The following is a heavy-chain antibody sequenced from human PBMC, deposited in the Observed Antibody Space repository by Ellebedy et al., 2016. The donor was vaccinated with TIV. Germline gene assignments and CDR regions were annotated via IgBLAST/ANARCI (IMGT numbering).Heavy chain of an antibody. Sequence: PGGSLRLSCAASGFTFEDFAMHWVRQAQGMGLEWVSGIRWNSGTMHYTDSVKGRFTISRDNAKNSLYLQMHSLRAEDTAFYYCVKGSIAVTGTCFDSWGQGTLVTVSS. J-gene: IGHJ4*02. V-gene: IGHV3-9*01. CDR3: VKGSIAVTGTCFDS. CDR1: GFTFEDFA. D-gene: IGHD6-13*01. CDR2: IRWNSGTM.